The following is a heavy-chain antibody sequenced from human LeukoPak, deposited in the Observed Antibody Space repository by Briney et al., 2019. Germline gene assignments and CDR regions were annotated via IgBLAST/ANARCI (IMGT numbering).Heavy chain of an antibody. Sequence: GGSLRLSCAASGFTFSSYAMSWVRQAPGKGLEWVSAISGSGGSTYYADSVKGRFTISRDNSKNTLYLQMNSLRAEDTAVCYCAKSVVVPAAMPYYFDYWGQGTLVTVSS. J-gene: IGHJ4*02. CDR1: GFTFSSYA. CDR2: ISGSGGST. V-gene: IGHV3-23*01. CDR3: AKSVVVPAAMPYYFDY. D-gene: IGHD2-2*01.